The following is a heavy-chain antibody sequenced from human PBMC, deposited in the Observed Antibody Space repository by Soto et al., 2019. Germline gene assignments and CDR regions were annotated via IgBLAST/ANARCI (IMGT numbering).Heavy chain of an antibody. Sequence: QVQLQESGPGLVKPSETLSLTCTVSGGSISSYYWSWIRQPPGKGLEWIGYIYYSGSTNYNPSLKSRVTISVDTSKNQFSLKLSSVTAADTAVYYCARDVLEPITIFGVISPVGWFDPWGQGTLVTVSS. V-gene: IGHV4-59*01. CDR1: GGSISSYY. J-gene: IGHJ5*02. CDR3: ARDVLEPITIFGVISPVGWFDP. D-gene: IGHD3-3*01. CDR2: IYYSGST.